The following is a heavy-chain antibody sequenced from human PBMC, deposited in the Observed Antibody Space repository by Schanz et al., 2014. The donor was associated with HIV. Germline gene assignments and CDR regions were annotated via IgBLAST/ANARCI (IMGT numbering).Heavy chain of an antibody. CDR1: GYSFTGYY. CDR3: AREPNYSGFDC. V-gene: IGHV1-2*02. J-gene: IGHJ4*02. D-gene: IGHD5-12*01. Sequence: QVQLVQSGAEVKKPGASVKVSCKASGYSFTGYYMHWVRQAPGQGLEWMGWINPNSGGANYAQKLQGRVTMTRDTSISTAYMELSSLTSDDTAVYYCAREPNYSGFDCWGQGTLVIVAS. CDR2: INPNSGGA.